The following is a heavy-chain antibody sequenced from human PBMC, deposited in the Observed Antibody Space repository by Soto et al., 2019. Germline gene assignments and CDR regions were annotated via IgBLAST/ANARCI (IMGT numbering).Heavy chain of an antibody. D-gene: IGHD3-22*01. CDR3: ARDLGYYDSSGYYYSGFDY. CDR2: ISYDGSNK. CDR1: GFTFSSCA. V-gene: IGHV3-30-3*01. J-gene: IGHJ4*02. Sequence: SLRLSCAASGFTFSSCAMHWVRQAPGKGLEWVAVISYDGSNKYYADSVKGRFTISRDNSKNTLYLQMNSLRAEDTAVYYCARDLGYYDSSGYYYSGFDYWGQGTLVTVSS.